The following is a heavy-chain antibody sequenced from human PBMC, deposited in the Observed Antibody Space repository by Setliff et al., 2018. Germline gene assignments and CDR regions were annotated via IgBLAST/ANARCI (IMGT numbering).Heavy chain of an antibody. CDR1: GGAVSGFY. V-gene: IGHV4-34*01. Sequence: KASETLSLTCDIKGGAVSGFYWSWIRQTPGKDLEWIGEISHNGRVSSSPSLKSRVTISVDRAKNHFSLKLTSVTAADTAMYYCARSRYYDSSGNNYGLDYWGQGTLVTVSS. D-gene: IGHD3-22*01. CDR2: ISHNGRV. CDR3: ARSRYYDSSGNNYGLDY. J-gene: IGHJ4*02.